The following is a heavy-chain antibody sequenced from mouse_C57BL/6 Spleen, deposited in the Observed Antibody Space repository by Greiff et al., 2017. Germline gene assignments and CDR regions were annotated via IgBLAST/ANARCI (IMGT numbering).Heavy chain of an antibody. Sequence: LQESGAELVRPGASVKLSCKASGYTFTDYYINWVKQRPGQGLEWIARIYPGSGNTYYNEKFKGKATLTAEKSSSTAYMQLSSLTSEDSAVYFCARHYSNYFDYWGQGTTLTVSS. CDR1: GYTFTDYY. V-gene: IGHV1-76*01. CDR2: IYPGSGNT. J-gene: IGHJ2*01. D-gene: IGHD2-5*01. CDR3: ARHYSNYFDY.